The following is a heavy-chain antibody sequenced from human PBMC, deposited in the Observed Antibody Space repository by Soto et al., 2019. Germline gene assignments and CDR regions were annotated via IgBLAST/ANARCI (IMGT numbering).Heavy chain of an antibody. CDR3: ARSPELLHYFDY. CDR1: GYTFTSYA. J-gene: IGHJ4*02. V-gene: IGHV1-3*01. CDR2: INAGNGNT. D-gene: IGHD1-26*01. Sequence: QVQLVQSGAEVKKPGASVKVSCKASGYTFTSYAMHWVRQAPGQRLEWMGWINAGNGNTKYSQKFQGRVTITRDTSASTAYMELSSLRSEDTAVYYCARSPELLHYFDYWGQGTLVTVSS.